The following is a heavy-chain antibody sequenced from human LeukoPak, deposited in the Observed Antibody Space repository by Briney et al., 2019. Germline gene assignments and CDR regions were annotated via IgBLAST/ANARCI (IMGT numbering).Heavy chain of an antibody. J-gene: IGHJ4*02. V-gene: IGHV4-59*08. Sequence: SETLSLTCTVSGGSISSYYWSWIRQPPGKGLEWIGYIYYSGSTNYNPSLKSRVTISMDTTKNQFSLKLTSVTAADTAVYYCAGKYYYDSSGYFYVDWWGQGTLVTVSS. D-gene: IGHD3-22*01. CDR1: GGSISSYY. CDR2: IYYSGST. CDR3: AGKYYYDSSGYFYVDW.